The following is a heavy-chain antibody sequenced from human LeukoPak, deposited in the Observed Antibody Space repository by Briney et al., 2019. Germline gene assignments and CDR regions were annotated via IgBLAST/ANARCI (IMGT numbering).Heavy chain of an antibody. CDR2: INHSGST. D-gene: IGHD6-19*01. CDR3: ARGPVGYSSEVGDY. J-gene: IGHJ4*02. Sequence: PSETLSLTCAVYGGSFSGYYWSWIRQSPGKGLEWIGEINHSGSTNYNPSLKSRVTISVDTSKNQFSLKLSSVAAADTAVYYCARGPVGYSSEVGDYWGQGTLVTVSS. CDR1: GGSFSGYY. V-gene: IGHV4-34*01.